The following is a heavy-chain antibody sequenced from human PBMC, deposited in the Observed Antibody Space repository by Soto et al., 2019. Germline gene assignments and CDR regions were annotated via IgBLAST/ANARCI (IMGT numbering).Heavy chain of an antibody. J-gene: IGHJ6*03. CDR2: IKQDGSEK. CDR3: AREQQLSTGNYYYMDV. Sequence: PGGSLRLSCAASGFTFSSYWMSWVRQAPGKGLEWVANIKQDGSEKYYVDSVKGRFTISRDNAKNSLYLQMNSLRAEDTAVYYCAREQQLSTGNYYYMDVWGKGTTVTVSS. D-gene: IGHD6-13*01. CDR1: GFTFSSYW. V-gene: IGHV3-7*01.